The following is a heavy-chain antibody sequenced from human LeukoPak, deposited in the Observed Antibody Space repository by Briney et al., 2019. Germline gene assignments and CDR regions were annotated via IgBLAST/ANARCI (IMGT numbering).Heavy chain of an antibody. J-gene: IGHJ4*02. CDR3: ASLYGEQFDY. D-gene: IGHD1/OR15-1a*01. CDR2: IYYSGST. Sequence: PSETLSPTCTVSGGSISSSSYYWGWIRQPPGKGLEWIGSIYYSGSTYYNPSLKSRVTISVDTSKNQFSLKLSSVTAADTAVYYCASLYGEQFDYWGQGTLVTVSS. V-gene: IGHV4-39*01. CDR1: GGSISSSSYY.